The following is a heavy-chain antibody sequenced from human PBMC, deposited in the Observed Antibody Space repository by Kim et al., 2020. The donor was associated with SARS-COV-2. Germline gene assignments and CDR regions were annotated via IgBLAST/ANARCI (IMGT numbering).Heavy chain of an antibody. J-gene: IGHJ4*02. Sequence: GGSLRLSCAASGFTFSSYSMNWVRQAPGKGLEWVSSISSSSSYIYYADSVKGRFTISRDNAKNSLYLQMNSLRAEDTAVYYCARHTVRGVIDYWGQGTLVTVSS. CDR2: ISSSSSYI. CDR1: GFTFSSYS. D-gene: IGHD3-10*02. V-gene: IGHV3-21*01. CDR3: ARHTVRGVIDY.